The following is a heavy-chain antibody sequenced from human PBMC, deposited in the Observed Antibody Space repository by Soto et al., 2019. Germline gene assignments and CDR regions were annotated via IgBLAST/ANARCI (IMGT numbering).Heavy chain of an antibody. V-gene: IGHV5-51*01. CDR1: GYSFTSYL. J-gene: IGHJ3*02. Sequence: EVQLVQSGAEVKKPGESLRISCKGSGYSFTSYLIGWVRQMPGKGLEWMGIIYPGDSDTRYRPSFQCQVTISADKSITTAYLQWSSLKPSDTAMYYCARHRTRGYSLAAFDIWGQGTMVTVSS. CDR3: ARHRTRGYSLAAFDI. CDR2: IYPGDSDT. D-gene: IGHD1-1*01.